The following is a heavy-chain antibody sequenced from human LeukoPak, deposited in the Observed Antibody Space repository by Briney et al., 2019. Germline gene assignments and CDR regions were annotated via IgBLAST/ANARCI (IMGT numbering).Heavy chain of an antibody. CDR1: GFTFSSYW. Sequence: GGSLRLSCADSGFTFSSYWMSWVRQAPGKGLEWVANIKQDGSEKYYVDSVKGRFTISRDNAKNSLYLQMNSLRAEDTAVYYCARDTGERSSEVSWFDPWGQGTLVTVSS. CDR3: ARDTGERSSEVSWFDP. V-gene: IGHV3-7*01. D-gene: IGHD3-10*01. J-gene: IGHJ5*02. CDR2: IKQDGSEK.